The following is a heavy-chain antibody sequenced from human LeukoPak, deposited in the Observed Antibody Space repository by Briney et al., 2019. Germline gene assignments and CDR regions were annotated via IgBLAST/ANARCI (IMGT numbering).Heavy chain of an antibody. CDR2: ISGSGATT. J-gene: IGHJ4*02. Sequence: PGGSLRLSCAASGFTFSNYAMSWVRQAPGKGLEWVSAISGSGATTYYADSVKGRFTTSRDTSKNTPYLQMNSLRAEDTAVYYCAKDLTVSPTTPDFWGQGTLVTVSS. V-gene: IGHV3-23*01. D-gene: IGHD1-26*01. CDR3: AKDLTVSPTTPDF. CDR1: GFTFSNYA.